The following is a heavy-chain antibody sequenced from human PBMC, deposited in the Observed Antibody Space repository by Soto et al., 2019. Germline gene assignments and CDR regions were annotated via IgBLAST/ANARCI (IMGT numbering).Heavy chain of an antibody. CDR1: GFTFSTYA. CDR2: ISGSGGST. CDR3: ARGLRVYSSNFDY. Sequence: EVQLLESGGGLEQPGGSLRLSCAASGFTFSTYAMNWVRQAPGKGLEWVPTISGSGGSTYYADSVKGRFTISRDNSKNTLYVQMNSLRAEDTAIYYCARGLRVYSSNFDYWGQGTLVTVSS. V-gene: IGHV3-23*01. J-gene: IGHJ4*02. D-gene: IGHD5-18*01.